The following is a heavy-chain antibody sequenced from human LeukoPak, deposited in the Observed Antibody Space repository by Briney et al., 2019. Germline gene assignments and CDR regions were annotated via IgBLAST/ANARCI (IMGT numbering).Heavy chain of an antibody. J-gene: IGHJ4*02. CDR3: ATDRPGYCSGGSCYVDY. D-gene: IGHD2-15*01. Sequence: GASVKVSCKVSGYTLTELSMHWVRQAPGKGLEWMGGFDPEDGETIYAQKFQGRVTMTEDTSTDTAYMELSSLRSGDTAVYYCATDRPGYCSGGSCYVDYWGQGTLVTVSS. V-gene: IGHV1-24*01. CDR1: GYTLTELS. CDR2: FDPEDGET.